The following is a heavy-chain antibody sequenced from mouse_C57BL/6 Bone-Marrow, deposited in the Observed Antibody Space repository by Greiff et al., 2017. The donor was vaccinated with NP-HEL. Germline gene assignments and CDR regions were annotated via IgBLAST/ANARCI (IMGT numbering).Heavy chain of an antibody. CDR1: GYTFTSYW. CDR3: ARSPILAY. CDR2: IDPNSGGT. J-gene: IGHJ3*01. Sequence: QVQLQPGAELVKPGASVKLSCKASGYTFTSYWMHWVKQRPGRGLEWIGRIDPNSGGTKYSEKFKSKATLTVDKPSSTAYMQLSSLTSEDSAVYYCARSPILAYWGQGTLVTVSA. V-gene: IGHV1-72*01.